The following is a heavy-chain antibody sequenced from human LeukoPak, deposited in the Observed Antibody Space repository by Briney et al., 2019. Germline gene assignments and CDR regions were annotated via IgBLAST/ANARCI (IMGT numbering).Heavy chain of an antibody. Sequence: PGGSLRLSCAASGFTFGNYWMSWVRQAPGKGLEWVSSISSSSSYICHADSVKGRFTISRDNAKKSLYLQMNSLRAEDTAVYYCARGSRDCANGVCYAFDIWGQGTVVTVSS. CDR3: ARGSRDCANGVCYAFDI. D-gene: IGHD2-8*01. J-gene: IGHJ3*02. V-gene: IGHV3-21*01. CDR1: GFTFGNYW. CDR2: ISSSSSYI.